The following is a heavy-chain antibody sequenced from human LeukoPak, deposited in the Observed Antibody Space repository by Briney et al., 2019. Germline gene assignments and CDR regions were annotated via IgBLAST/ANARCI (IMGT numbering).Heavy chain of an antibody. J-gene: IGHJ4*02. Sequence: SETLSLTCAVYGGSFSGYYWSWIRQPPGKGLDWIGEINHSGSTNYNPSLKSRVTISVDTSKNQFSLKLSSVTAADTAVYYCARRSRITMIVVVMTGQKSHHFDYWGQGTLVTVSS. CDR3: ARRSRITMIVVVMTGQKSHHFDY. CDR1: GGSFSGYY. CDR2: INHSGST. V-gene: IGHV4-34*01. D-gene: IGHD3-22*01.